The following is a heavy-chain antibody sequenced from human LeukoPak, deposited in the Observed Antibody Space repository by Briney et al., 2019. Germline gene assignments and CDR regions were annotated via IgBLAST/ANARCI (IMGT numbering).Heavy chain of an antibody. Sequence: SETLSLTCTVSGGSISSYYWSWIRQPPGKGLEWIGYIYYSESTNYNPSLKSRVTISVDTSKNQFSLKLSFVTAADTAVYYCARAGFPYVLDAFDIWGQGTMVTVSS. CDR2: IYYSEST. J-gene: IGHJ3*02. CDR3: ARAGFPYVLDAFDI. V-gene: IGHV4-59*01. CDR1: GGSISSYY. D-gene: IGHD3-10*01.